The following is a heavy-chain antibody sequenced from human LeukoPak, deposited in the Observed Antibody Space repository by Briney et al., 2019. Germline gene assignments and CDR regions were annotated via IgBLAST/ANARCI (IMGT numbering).Heavy chain of an antibody. CDR1: GGSISSGDYY. CDR2: IYYSGST. D-gene: IGHD6-13*01. J-gene: IGHJ3*02. CDR3: ARRIIADDAFNI. V-gene: IGHV4-30-4*08. Sequence: PSETLSLTCTVSGGSISSGDYYWSWIRQPPGKGLEWIGYIYYSGSTYYNPSLKSRVTISVDTSKNQFSLKLSSVTAADTAMYYCARRIIADDAFNIWGQGTVVTVSS.